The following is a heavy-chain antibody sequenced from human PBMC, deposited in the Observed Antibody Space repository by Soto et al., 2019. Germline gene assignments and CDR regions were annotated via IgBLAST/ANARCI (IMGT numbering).Heavy chain of an antibody. CDR2: IYWDDDK. V-gene: IGHV2-5*02. D-gene: IGHD2-15*01. CDR1: GFSLTTSRVG. Sequence: QITLKESGPTLVKPTQTLTLTCTFSGFSLTTSRVGVGWIRQPPGKGLQWLAMIYWDDDKRYTPSLKSRLTVTRDISKNQVVLTMTNMDPVDTATYFCAHRGVVEYEAGFGSWGQGTLVTVSS. J-gene: IGHJ4*02. CDR3: AHRGVVEYEAGFGS.